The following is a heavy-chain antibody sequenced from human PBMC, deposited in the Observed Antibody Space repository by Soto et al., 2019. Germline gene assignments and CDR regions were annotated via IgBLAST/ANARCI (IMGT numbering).Heavy chain of an antibody. J-gene: IGHJ4*02. CDR1: GYTFTSYG. V-gene: IGHV1-18*04. Sequence: ASVKVSCKASGYTFTSYGISWVRQAPGQGLEWMGWISAYNGNTNYAQKLQGRVTMTTDTSTSTAYMELRSLRSDDTAVYYCARGGHYYDSRDFSSGPYYFDYWGRGTLVTVSS. D-gene: IGHD3-22*01. CDR3: ARGGHYYDSRDFSSGPYYFDY. CDR2: ISAYNGNT.